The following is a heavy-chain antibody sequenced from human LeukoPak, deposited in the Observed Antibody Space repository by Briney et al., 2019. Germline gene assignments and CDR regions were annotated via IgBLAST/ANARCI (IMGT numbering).Heavy chain of an antibody. CDR1: GASINSRY. D-gene: IGHD6-13*01. CDR2: IYTTGST. CDR3: ARDFLTSSWYTQSFSDF. J-gene: IGHJ4*02. V-gene: IGHV4-4*07. Sequence: PSETLSLTCSVSGASINSRYWSWARQAAGKGLEWIGRIYTTGSTNYNPSLESRVTMSIDMSKNQFSLNLTSVTAADTAIYFCARDFLTSSWYTQSFSDFWGQGILVTVSS.